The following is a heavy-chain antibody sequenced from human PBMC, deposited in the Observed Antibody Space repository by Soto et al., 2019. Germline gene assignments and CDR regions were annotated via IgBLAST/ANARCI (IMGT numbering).Heavy chain of an antibody. J-gene: IGHJ4*02. D-gene: IGHD6-25*01. Sequence: ASVKVSCKASGYTFTTCDIHWVRQAPGRGLEWMGWMNPSTGKTGNAQRFQGRVTMTRDTSTSTAYMEVSSLRSEDTGVYYCVRRKERSGPHYFDAWGQGTLVTVSS. CDR3: VRRKERSGPHYFDA. V-gene: IGHV1-8*02. CDR1: GYTFTTCD. CDR2: MNPSTGKT.